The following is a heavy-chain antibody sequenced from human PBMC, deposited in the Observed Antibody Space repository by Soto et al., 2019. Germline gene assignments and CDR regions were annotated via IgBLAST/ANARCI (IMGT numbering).Heavy chain of an antibody. CDR2: IIPIFGTA. CDR1: GGTFSSYA. J-gene: IGHJ6*02. Sequence: GASVKVSCKASGGTFSSYAISWVRQAPGQGLEWMGGIIPIFGTANYAQKFQGRVTITADESTSTAYMELSSLRSEDTAVYYCAREGMRRLVVPAAPYGMDVWGQGTTVTVSS. CDR3: AREGMRRLVVPAAPYGMDV. V-gene: IGHV1-69*13. D-gene: IGHD2-2*01.